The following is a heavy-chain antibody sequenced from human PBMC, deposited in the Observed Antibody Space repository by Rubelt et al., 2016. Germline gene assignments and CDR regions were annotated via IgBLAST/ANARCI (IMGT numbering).Heavy chain of an antibody. CDR3: ARPARGSSWYAIEYYFDY. V-gene: IGHV1-18*01. CDR2: ISAYNGNT. D-gene: IGHD6-13*01. CDR1: GYTFTSYG. Sequence: QVQLMQSGAEVKKPGASVKVSCKASGYTFTSYGISWVRQAPGQGLEWMGWISAYNGNTNYAQKLQGRVTMTTDTSTSTAYMELRSLRSDDTAVYYCARPARGSSWYAIEYYFDYWGQGTLVTVSS. J-gene: IGHJ4*02.